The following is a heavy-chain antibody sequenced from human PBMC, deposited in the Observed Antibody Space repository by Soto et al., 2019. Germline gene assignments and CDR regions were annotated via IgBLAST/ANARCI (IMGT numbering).Heavy chain of an antibody. J-gene: IGHJ2*01. CDR1: GFTFSAST. V-gene: IGHV3-73*01. Sequence: EVQLVESGGGLVQPGGSLQLSCAASGFTFSASTIHWVRQASGKGLEWVGRMRTEPNSYATGYAASVKGRFTISRDDSKNTAFLQMNSLKTEDTAVYYCAGSSVAGGDYFSDLWGRGTLIRVSS. CDR2: MRTEPNSYAT. D-gene: IGHD3-16*01. CDR3: AGSSVAGGDYFSDL.